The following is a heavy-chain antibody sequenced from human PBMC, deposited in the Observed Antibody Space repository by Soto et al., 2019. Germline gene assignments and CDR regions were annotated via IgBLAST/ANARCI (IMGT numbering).Heavy chain of an antibody. D-gene: IGHD3-22*01. CDR3: ARGSYYSDSSGYFLDS. CDR2: IYYSGST. Sequence: SETLSLTCTVSGGSISPHYWSWIRQAPGKGPEWIAYIYYSGSTNSNPSLKSRVTISLDTSNNQFSLKLSSVTAADTAVYYCARGSYYSDSSGYFLDSWGQGTLVTVSS. V-gene: IGHV4-59*11. J-gene: IGHJ4*02. CDR1: GGSISPHY.